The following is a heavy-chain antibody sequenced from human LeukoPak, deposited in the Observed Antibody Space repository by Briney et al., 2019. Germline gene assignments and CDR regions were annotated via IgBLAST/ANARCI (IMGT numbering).Heavy chain of an antibody. CDR3: ARGPVGYCSSTSCYRGDYYYYYMDV. CDR1: GFTFSSYW. V-gene: IGHV3-7*01. J-gene: IGHJ6*03. CDR2: IKQDGSEK. D-gene: IGHD2-2*01. Sequence: PGGSLRLSCAASGFTFSSYWMSWVRQAPGKGLEWVANIKQDGSEKYYVDSVKGRFTISRHNAKNSLYLQMNSLRAEDTAVYYCARGPVGYCSSTSCYRGDYYYYYMDVWGKGTTVTVSS.